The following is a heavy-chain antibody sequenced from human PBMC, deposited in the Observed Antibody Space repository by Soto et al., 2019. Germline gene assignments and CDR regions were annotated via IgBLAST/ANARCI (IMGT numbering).Heavy chain of an antibody. J-gene: IGHJ5*02. Sequence: EVQLVESGGGLVQPGGSLRLSCAASGFTFSSYWLSWVRQAPGKGLEWVANIKQDGSEKNYVDSVKGRFTISRDNAKNSLYQQMNSLRADDTAVYYCASARHIGPWGQGTLVTVSS. CDR3: ASARHIGP. D-gene: IGHD2-21*01. CDR2: IKQDGSEK. CDR1: GFTFSSYW. V-gene: IGHV3-7*01.